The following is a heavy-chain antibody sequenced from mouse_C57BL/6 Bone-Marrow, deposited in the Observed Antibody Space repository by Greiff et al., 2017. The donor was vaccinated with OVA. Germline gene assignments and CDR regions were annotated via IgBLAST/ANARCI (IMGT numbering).Heavy chain of an antibody. Sequence: VQLQQSGAELVRPGASVKLSCTASGFNIKDDYMHWVKQRPEQGLEWIGWIDPENGEPKYASKFQGKATITADTSSNTAYLQLSSLTSEDTAVYYCTTSGGYFDVWGTGTTVTVSS. CDR3: TTSGGYFDV. CDR1: GFNIKDDY. D-gene: IGHD3-2*02. CDR2: IDPENGEP. V-gene: IGHV14-4*01. J-gene: IGHJ1*03.